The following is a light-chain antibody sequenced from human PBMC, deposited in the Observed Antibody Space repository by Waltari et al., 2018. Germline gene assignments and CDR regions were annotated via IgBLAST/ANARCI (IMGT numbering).Light chain of an antibody. CDR1: QTIGSY. CDR2: DAS. V-gene: IGKV3-11*01. J-gene: IGKJ4*01. CDR3: QQRGNWPLT. Sequence: EIVLTQSPATLSLSPGERATLSCRASQTIGSYLAWYQQKPGQAPRLLIYDASNRATGIPARFSGSGSGTDFILTISSLEPEDFASYYCQQRGNWPLTFGGGTKVEIK.